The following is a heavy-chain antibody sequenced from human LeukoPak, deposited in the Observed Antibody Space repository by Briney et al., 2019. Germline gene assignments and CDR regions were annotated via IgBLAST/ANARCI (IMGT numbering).Heavy chain of an antibody. CDR3: ARGYSYGYDFHY. V-gene: IGHV6-1*01. CDR1: GDSVSSNSAA. Sequence: SQTLSLTCAISGDSVSSNSAAWNWIRQSPSRGLGWLGRTYYRSKWYNDYAVSVKSRVTLKPDTSKNQFSLQLNSVTPEDTAVYYCARGYSYGYDFHYWGQGTLVTVSS. J-gene: IGHJ4*02. D-gene: IGHD5-18*01. CDR2: TYYRSKWYN.